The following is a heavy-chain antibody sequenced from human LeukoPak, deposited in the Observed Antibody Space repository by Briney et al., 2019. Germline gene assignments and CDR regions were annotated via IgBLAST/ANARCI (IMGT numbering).Heavy chain of an antibody. D-gene: IGHD6-6*01. V-gene: IGHV5-51*01. J-gene: IGHJ4*02. Sequence: GESLKISCKGYGYSSTTYWFGWVRQMPGKGLEWMGIIYPGDSDTRYSPSFQGQVTISADKTISTAYLQWSSLKPSDTAMYYCARQGQQLGDYWGQGTLVTVSS. CDR1: GYSSTTYW. CDR2: IYPGDSDT. CDR3: ARQGQQLGDY.